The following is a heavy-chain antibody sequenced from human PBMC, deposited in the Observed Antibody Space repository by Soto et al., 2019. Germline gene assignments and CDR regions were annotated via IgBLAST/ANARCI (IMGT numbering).Heavy chain of an antibody. CDR3: KGEDDSSGYYYSRDAFDI. Sequence: ASVKVSCKASGGTFSSYAISWVRQAPGQGLEWMGGIIPIFGTANYAQKFQGRVTITADESTSTAYMELSSLRSEDTAVYYCKGEDDSSGYYYSRDAFDIWGQGTMVTVSS. D-gene: IGHD3-22*01. V-gene: IGHV1-69*13. CDR2: IIPIFGTA. CDR1: GGTFSSYA. J-gene: IGHJ3*02.